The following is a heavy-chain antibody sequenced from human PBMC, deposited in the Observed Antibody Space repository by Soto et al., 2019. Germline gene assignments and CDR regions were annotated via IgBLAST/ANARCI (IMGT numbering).Heavy chain of an antibody. CDR2: IYYSGIT. Sequence: QAQLQESGPGLVKPSETLSLTCTVSGGSISSYYWSWIRQPPGKGLEWIGYIYYSGITNYYPSLKSRVTISVDTSKNQFSLKLSSVTAADTAVYYCARYKSNYYYGMDVWGQGTTVTVS. CDR1: GGSISSYY. CDR3: ARYKSNYYYGMDV. J-gene: IGHJ6*02. V-gene: IGHV4-59*01. D-gene: IGHD1-20*01.